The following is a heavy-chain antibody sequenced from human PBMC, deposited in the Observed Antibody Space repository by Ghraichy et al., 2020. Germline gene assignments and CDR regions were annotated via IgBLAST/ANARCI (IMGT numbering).Heavy chain of an antibody. CDR1: GDSISGGGYY. Sequence: SQTLSLICTVSGDSISGGGYYWSWIRQHPGKGLEWIGYIYYTGITSYNPSLKSRLTMSIDTSNNQFSLRLRSVTAADTAVYYCARDVRMATMRIFDFWGQGNLVTVSS. D-gene: IGHD5-24*01. CDR3: ARDVRMATMRIFDF. V-gene: IGHV4-31*03. J-gene: IGHJ4*02. CDR2: IYYTGIT.